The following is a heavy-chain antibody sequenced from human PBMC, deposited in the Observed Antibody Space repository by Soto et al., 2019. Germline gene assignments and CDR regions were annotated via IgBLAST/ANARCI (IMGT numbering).Heavy chain of an antibody. D-gene: IGHD3-22*01. CDR1: GDSISRGYH. V-gene: IGHV4-38-2*01. Sequence: SETLSLTCAVSGDSISRGYHWSWSRQPAGKVLEWGGSNYHGGTTYYHPSLTSRVTIAVDTSKNQFSRQVNVVTAADAALYFFARADSVGYFQYFGQGILVTVSS. J-gene: IGHJ4*02. CDR2: NYHGGTT. CDR3: ARADSVGYFQY.